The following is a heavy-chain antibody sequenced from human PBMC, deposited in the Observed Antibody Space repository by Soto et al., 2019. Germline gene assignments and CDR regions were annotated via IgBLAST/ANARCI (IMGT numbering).Heavy chain of an antibody. Sequence: TLSLTCTVSGGSISNGGYYWTWIRQHPGKGLEWIGYIYYSGSTYYNPSLKSRVTISVDTSKNQFSLKLTSVTAADTAVYYCARDVTDFWSGHEGMDVWGQGTTVTVSS. CDR2: IYYSGST. D-gene: IGHD3-3*01. CDR3: ARDVTDFWSGHEGMDV. J-gene: IGHJ6*02. V-gene: IGHV4-31*03. CDR1: GGSISNGGYY.